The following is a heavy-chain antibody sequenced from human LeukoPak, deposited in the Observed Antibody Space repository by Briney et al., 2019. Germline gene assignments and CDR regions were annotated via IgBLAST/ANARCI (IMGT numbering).Heavy chain of an antibody. Sequence: GASVKVSFKASGYTFTGYYMHWVRQAPGQGLEWMGWINPNSGGTNYAQKFQGRVTMTRDTSISTAYMELSRLRSDDTAVYYRAFVGYDSSGYYWDYWGQGTLVTVSS. CDR1: GYTFTGYY. D-gene: IGHD3-22*01. J-gene: IGHJ4*02. V-gene: IGHV1-2*02. CDR3: AFVGYDSSGYYWDY. CDR2: INPNSGGT.